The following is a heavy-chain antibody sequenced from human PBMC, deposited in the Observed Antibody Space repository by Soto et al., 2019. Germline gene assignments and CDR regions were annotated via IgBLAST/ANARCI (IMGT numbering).Heavy chain of an antibody. V-gene: IGHV3-7*04. Sequence: GSLRLSCAASGFTFSNYWMSWVRQAPGKGLEWVANIRPDGSQKWYVDSVKGRFTISRDNAKKSLYLQMNSLRAEDTAVYYCARGDYYDTSGPFSEAFDIWGQGTMVTVSS. CDR2: IRPDGSQK. J-gene: IGHJ3*02. CDR1: GFTFSNYW. D-gene: IGHD3-22*01. CDR3: ARGDYYDTSGPFSEAFDI.